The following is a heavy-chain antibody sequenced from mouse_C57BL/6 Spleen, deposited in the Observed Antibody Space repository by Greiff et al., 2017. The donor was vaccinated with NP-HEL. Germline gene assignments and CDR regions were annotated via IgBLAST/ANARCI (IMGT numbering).Heavy chain of an antibody. CDR1: GFTFSDYY. D-gene: IGHD1-1*01. CDR2: INYDGSST. V-gene: IGHV5-16*01. Sequence: EVHLVESEGGLVQPGSSMKLSCTASGFTFSDYYMAWVRQVPEKGLEWVANINYDGSSTYYLDSLKSRFIISRDNAKNILYLQMSSLKSEDTATYYCARENPSLYYYGSSYWYFDVWGTGTTVTVSS. J-gene: IGHJ1*03. CDR3: ARENPSLYYYGSSYWYFDV.